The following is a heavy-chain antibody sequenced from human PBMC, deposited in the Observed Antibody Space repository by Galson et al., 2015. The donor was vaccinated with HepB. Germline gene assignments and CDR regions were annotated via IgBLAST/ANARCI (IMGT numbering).Heavy chain of an antibody. D-gene: IGHD3-10*01. CDR2: ISSTSDTK. V-gene: IGHV3-48*01. Sequence: SLRLSCAASGFISNAKSMHWVRQAPGKGLEWVSYISSTSDTKYYADSVKGRFTISRDNAKNSLYLQMNSLRAEDTAVYYCARYALGHNYKDPFDSWGQGTLVTVSS. CDR1: GFISNAKS. J-gene: IGHJ4*02. CDR3: ARYALGHNYKDPFDS.